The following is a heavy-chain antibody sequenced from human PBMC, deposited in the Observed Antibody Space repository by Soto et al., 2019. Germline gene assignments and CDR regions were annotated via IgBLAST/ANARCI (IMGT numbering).Heavy chain of an antibody. D-gene: IGHD3-22*01. Sequence: SVNVSCKASGGTFSSCSISRVRQAPGQGLEWMGGIIPIFGTANYAQKFQGRVTITADESTSTAYMELSSLRSEDTAVYYCARGVVVITPPSSYYYYGMDVWGQGTTVTVSS. CDR2: IIPIFGTA. CDR1: GGTFSSCS. V-gene: IGHV1-69*13. J-gene: IGHJ6*02. CDR3: ARGVVVITPPSSYYYYGMDV.